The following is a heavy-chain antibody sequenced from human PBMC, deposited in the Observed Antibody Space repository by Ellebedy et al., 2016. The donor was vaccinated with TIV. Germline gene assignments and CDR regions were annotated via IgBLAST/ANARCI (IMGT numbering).Heavy chain of an antibody. CDR3: ATVNGLTHYYYYYGMDV. D-gene: IGHD1-14*01. V-gene: IGHV1-24*01. Sequence: ASVKVSCXVSGYTLTELSMHWVRQAPGKGLEWMGGFDPEDGETIYAQKFQGRVTMTEDTSTDTAYMELSSLRSEDTAVYYCATVNGLTHYYYYYGMDVWGQGTTVTVSS. CDR2: FDPEDGET. CDR1: GYTLTELS. J-gene: IGHJ6*02.